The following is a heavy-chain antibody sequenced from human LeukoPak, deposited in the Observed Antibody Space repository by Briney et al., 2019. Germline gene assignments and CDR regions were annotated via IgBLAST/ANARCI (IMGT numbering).Heavy chain of an antibody. V-gene: IGHV4-34*01. J-gene: IGHJ4*02. Sequence: SETLSLTCAVYGGSFSGYYWSWIRQPPGKGLEWIGEINHSGSTNYNPSLKSRVTISVDTSKNQFSLKLSSVTAADTAVYYCARGRGRAYYYDSSGYPRYFDYWGQGTLVTVSS. CDR1: GGSFSGYY. D-gene: IGHD3-22*01. CDR2: INHSGST. CDR3: ARGRGRAYYYDSSGYPRYFDY.